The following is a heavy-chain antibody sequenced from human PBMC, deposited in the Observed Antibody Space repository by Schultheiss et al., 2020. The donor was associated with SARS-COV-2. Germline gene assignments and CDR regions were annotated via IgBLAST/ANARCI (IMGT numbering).Heavy chain of an antibody. J-gene: IGHJ4*02. CDR2: IRSKANSYAT. V-gene: IGHV3-73*01. CDR3: AKDIPAWGSGFDY. Sequence: GESLKISCAASGFTFSSYAMHWVRQASGKGLEWVGRIRSKANSYATAYAASVKGRFTISRDNYKNTLYLQMNRLRAEDTAVYYCAKDIPAWGSGFDYWGQGTPVTVSS. D-gene: IGHD2-15*01. CDR1: GFTFSSYA.